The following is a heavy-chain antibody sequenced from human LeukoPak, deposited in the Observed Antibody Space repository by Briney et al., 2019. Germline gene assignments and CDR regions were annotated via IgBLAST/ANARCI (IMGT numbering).Heavy chain of an antibody. CDR3: AKDRYGGSSWYFDY. CDR2: ISGSGGST. J-gene: IGHJ4*02. CDR1: GFIFSSYG. Sequence: GGTLRLSCAASGFIFSSYGMSWVRQTPGKGLEWVSAISGSGGSTYYADSVKGRFTISRDNSKNTLYLQMNSLRAEDTAVYYCAKDRYGGSSWYFDYWGQGTLVTVSS. D-gene: IGHD6-13*01. V-gene: IGHV3-23*01.